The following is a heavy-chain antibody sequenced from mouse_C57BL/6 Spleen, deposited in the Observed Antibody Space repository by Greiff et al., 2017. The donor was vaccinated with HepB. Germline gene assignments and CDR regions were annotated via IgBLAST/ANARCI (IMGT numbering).Heavy chain of an antibody. CDR2: INPNNGGT. V-gene: IGHV1-22*01. Sequence: VQLKESGPELVKPGASVKMSCKASGYTFTDYNMHWVKQSHGKSLEWIGYINPNNGGTSYNQKFKGKATLTVNKSSSTAYMELRSLTSEDSAVYYCAALGGYYMVAYWCQGTLVTVSA. D-gene: IGHD2-3*01. CDR3: AALGGYYMVAY. CDR1: GYTFTDYN. J-gene: IGHJ3*01.